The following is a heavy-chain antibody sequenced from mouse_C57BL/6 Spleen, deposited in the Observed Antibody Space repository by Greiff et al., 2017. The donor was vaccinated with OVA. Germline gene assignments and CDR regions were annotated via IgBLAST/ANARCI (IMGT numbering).Heavy chain of an antibody. CDR1: GYTFTSYW. Sequence: VQLQQPGAELVMPGASVKLSCKASGYTFTSYWMHWVKQRPRQGLEWIGEIDPSDSYTNYNQKFKGKSTLTVDKSSSTAYMQLSSLTSEDSAVYYCARYGGYFDYWGQGTTLTVSS. CDR3: ARYGGYFDY. D-gene: IGHD1-1*01. V-gene: IGHV1-69*01. CDR2: IDPSDSYT. J-gene: IGHJ2*01.